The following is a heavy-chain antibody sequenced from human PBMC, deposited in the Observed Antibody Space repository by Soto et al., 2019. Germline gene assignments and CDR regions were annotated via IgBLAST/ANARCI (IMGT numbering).Heavy chain of an antibody. CDR3: ARDLWVEPELYYYGMDV. CDR1: GDSISSADYY. J-gene: IGHJ6*02. D-gene: IGHD1-1*01. Sequence: SGTLSLTCTGSGDSISSADYYWSWIRQTPGKGLEWIGHIFYSGTTYYNPSLKSRLTISVDTSKNHFSLRLTSVTAAHTAVYYCARDLWVEPELYYYGMDVWGQGTTVTVSS. CDR2: IFYSGTT. V-gene: IGHV4-30-4*01.